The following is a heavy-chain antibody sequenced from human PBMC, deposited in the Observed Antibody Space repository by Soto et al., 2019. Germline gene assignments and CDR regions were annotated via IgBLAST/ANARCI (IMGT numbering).Heavy chain of an antibody. CDR3: ARDTRGVAAAGNSFDY. CDR2: ISAYNGNT. V-gene: IGHV1-18*01. J-gene: IGHJ4*02. Sequence: GASVKVSCKASGYTFTSYGISWVRQAPGQGLEWMGWISAYNGNTNYAQKLQGRVTMTTDTSTSTAYMELRSLRSDDTAVYYCARDTRGVAAAGNSFDYWGQGTLVTVSS. CDR1: GYTFTSYG. D-gene: IGHD6-13*01.